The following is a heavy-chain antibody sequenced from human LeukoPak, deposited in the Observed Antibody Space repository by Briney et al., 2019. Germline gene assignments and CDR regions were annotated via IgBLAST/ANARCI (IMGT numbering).Heavy chain of an antibody. CDR2: ISDDGSNN. Sequence: GGSLRLSCVASGFTFSNYAMHWVRQAPGKGLEWVAVISDDGSNNYYADSVKGRFTISRDNSKNTLYLQMNSLRAEDTAVYYCAKAAQQLTYYFDYWGQGTLVTVSS. J-gene: IGHJ4*02. CDR3: AKAAQQLTYYFDY. D-gene: IGHD6-13*01. V-gene: IGHV3-30*18. CDR1: GFTFSNYA.